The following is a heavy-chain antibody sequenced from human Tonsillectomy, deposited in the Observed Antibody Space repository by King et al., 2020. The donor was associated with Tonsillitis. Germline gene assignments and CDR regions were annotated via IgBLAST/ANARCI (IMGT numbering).Heavy chain of an antibody. CDR3: AKVALRVPHNWFDP. CDR1: GFTFSSYG. V-gene: IGHV3-30*18. CDR2: ISYDGSNK. J-gene: IGHJ5*02. D-gene: IGHD4/OR15-4a*01. Sequence: VQLVESGGGVVQPGRSLRLSCAASGFTFSSYGMHWVRQAPGKGLEWVAVISYDGSNKYYADSVKGRFTISRDNSKNTLYLQMNSLRAEDTAEYYCAKVALRVPHNWFDPWGQGTLVTVSS.